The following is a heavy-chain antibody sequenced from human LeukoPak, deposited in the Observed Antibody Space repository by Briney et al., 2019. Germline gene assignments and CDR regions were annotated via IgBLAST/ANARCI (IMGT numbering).Heavy chain of an antibody. J-gene: IGHJ6*03. CDR1: GGSVSSGSYY. D-gene: IGHD3-16*01. Sequence: PSQTLSLTCTVSGGSVSSGSYYWSWILQPAGKGLEWIGRIYTSGSTNYNPSLKSRVTISVDTSKNQFSLKLSSVTAADTAVYYCARDALAAYRYYYYYMDVWGKGTTVTISS. CDR2: IYTSGST. CDR3: ARDALAAYRYYYYYMDV. V-gene: IGHV4-61*02.